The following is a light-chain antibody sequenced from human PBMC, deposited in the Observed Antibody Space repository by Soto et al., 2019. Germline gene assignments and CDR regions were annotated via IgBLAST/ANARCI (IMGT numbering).Light chain of an antibody. CDR1: QSVDSSY. CDR2: ATS. V-gene: IGKV3-20*01. CDR3: QRYGASSFT. J-gene: IGKJ2*01. Sequence: EILLTQSPGTLSLSPGERATLSCRASQSVDSSYLSWYQHKPGQAPRLLIYATSSRATGIPDRFSGSGSGTDFTLTISRLEPEDFAVYYCQRYGASSFTFGQGTNLEIK.